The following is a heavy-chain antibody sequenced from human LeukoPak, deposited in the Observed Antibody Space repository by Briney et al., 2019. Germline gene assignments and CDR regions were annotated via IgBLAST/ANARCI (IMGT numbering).Heavy chain of an antibody. D-gene: IGHD3-22*01. V-gene: IGHV4-61*01. CDR1: GGSISSSSYY. CDR2: IYYSGST. J-gene: IGHJ6*02. Sequence: SETLSLTCTVSGGSISSSSYYWSWIRQPPGKGLEWIGYIYYSGSTNYNPSLKSRVTISVDTSKNQFSLKLSSVTAADTAVYYCARGCDSSGRYYYYYYYGMDVWGQGTTVTVSS. CDR3: ARGCDSSGRYYYYYYYGMDV.